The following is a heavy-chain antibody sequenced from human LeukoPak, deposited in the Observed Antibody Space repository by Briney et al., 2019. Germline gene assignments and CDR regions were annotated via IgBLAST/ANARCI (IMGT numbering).Heavy chain of an antibody. CDR1: GGSFSGYY. J-gene: IGHJ4*02. V-gene: IGHV4-34*01. Sequence: SETLSLTCAVYGGSFSGYYWSWIRQPPGKGLEWIGEINHSGNTNYNPSLKSRVTISVDTSKNQFSLKLSSVTAADTAVYYCARSILFQYYFDYWGQGTLVTVSS. CDR3: ARSILFQYYFDY. CDR2: INHSGNT. D-gene: IGHD2-15*01.